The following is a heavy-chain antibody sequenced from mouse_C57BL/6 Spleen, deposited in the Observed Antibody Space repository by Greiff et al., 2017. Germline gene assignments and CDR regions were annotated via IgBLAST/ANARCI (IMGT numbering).Heavy chain of an antibody. D-gene: IGHD2-3*01. Sequence: QVHVKQPGAELVKPGASVKLSCKASGYTFTSYWMHWVKQRPGQGLEWIGMIHPNSGSTNYNEKFKSKATLTVDKSSSTAYMQLSSLTSEDSAVYYCARLGDGPYWGQGTTLTVSS. CDR1: GYTFTSYW. V-gene: IGHV1-64*01. J-gene: IGHJ2*01. CDR2: IHPNSGST. CDR3: ARLGDGPY.